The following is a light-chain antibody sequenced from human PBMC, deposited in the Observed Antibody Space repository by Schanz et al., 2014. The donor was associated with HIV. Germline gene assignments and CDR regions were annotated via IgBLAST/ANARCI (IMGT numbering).Light chain of an antibody. V-gene: IGLV1-51*01. CDR2: END. J-gene: IGLJ2*01. Sequence: SVLTQPPSVSAAPGQKVIISCSGGISNIGNNYVSWYQQLPATAPKVLIYENDRRTSGISDRFSGSKSGTSATLAIAGLQTGDEADYYCGTWENTLTGEIFGGGTKLTVL. CDR3: GTWENTLTGEI. CDR1: ISNIGNNY.